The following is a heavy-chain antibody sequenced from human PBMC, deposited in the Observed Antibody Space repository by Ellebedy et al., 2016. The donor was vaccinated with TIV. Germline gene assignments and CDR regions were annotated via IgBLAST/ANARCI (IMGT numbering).Heavy chain of an antibody. J-gene: IGHJ4*02. Sequence: GESLKISXAASGFTFSDYYMSWIRQAPGKGLEWVSYISSSGSTIYYADSVKGRFTISRDNAKNSLYLQMNSLRAEDTAVYYCARVTSVVPAATDYWGQGTLVTVSS. D-gene: IGHD2-2*01. CDR3: ARVTSVVPAATDY. V-gene: IGHV3-11*01. CDR1: GFTFSDYY. CDR2: ISSSGSTI.